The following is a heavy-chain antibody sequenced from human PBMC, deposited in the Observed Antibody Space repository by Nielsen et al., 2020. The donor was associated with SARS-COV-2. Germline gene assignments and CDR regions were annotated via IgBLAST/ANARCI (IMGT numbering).Heavy chain of an antibody. J-gene: IGHJ4*02. Sequence: GESLKISCAASGFTFSSHGMHWVRQAPGRGLEWVALTSNDGSNKYYADSVRGRFSISRDNSKNTLYLHMNSLRADDTAVYYCAREGIVGATTGFDYWGQGTLVTVSS. V-gene: IGHV3-30*03. CDR2: TSNDGSNK. CDR3: AREGIVGATTGFDY. D-gene: IGHD1-26*01. CDR1: GFTFSSHG.